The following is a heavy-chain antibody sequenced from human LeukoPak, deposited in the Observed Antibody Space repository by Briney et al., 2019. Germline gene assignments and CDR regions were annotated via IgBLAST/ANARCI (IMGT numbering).Heavy chain of an antibody. D-gene: IGHD6-19*01. CDR1: GYAFTSYG. CDR3: ARAGSSGWYTNWFDP. Sequence: ASVKVSCKASGYAFTSYGISWVRQAPGQGLEWMGWISAYNGNTNYAQKLQGRVTMTTDTSTSTAYMELRSLRSDDTAVYYCARAGSSGWYTNWFDPWGQGTLVTVSS. CDR2: ISAYNGNT. V-gene: IGHV1-18*01. J-gene: IGHJ5*02.